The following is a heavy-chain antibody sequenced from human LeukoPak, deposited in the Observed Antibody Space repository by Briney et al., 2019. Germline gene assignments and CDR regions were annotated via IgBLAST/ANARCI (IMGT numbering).Heavy chain of an antibody. V-gene: IGHV3-53*01. Sequence: GGSLRLSCAASGFTVSSNYMSWVRQAPGKGLEWVSVIYSGGSTYYADSVKGRFTISRDNSKNTLYLQMNSLRAEDTAVYYCAREEYSSFSFDYWGQGTLVTVSS. CDR3: AREEYSSFSFDY. J-gene: IGHJ4*02. D-gene: IGHD6-6*01. CDR1: GFTVSSNY. CDR2: IYSGGST.